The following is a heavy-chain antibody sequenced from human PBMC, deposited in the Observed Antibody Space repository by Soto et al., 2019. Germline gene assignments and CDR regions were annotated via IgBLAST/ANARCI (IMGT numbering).Heavy chain of an antibody. CDR2: IYYSGST. CDR3: ARDTAYYDILTGTYYGMDV. V-gene: IGHV4-31*03. Sequence: QVQLQESGPGLVKPSQTLSLTCTVSGGSISSGGYYWSWIRQHPGKGLEWIGYIYYSGSTYYNPSXXRRDTISVDTXXNXFXXKLSSVTAADTAVYYCARDTAYYDILTGTYYGMDVWGQGTTVTVSS. J-gene: IGHJ6*02. CDR1: GGSISSGGYY. D-gene: IGHD3-9*01.